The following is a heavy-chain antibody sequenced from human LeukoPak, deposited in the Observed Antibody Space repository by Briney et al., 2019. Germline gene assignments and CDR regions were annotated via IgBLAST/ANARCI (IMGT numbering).Heavy chain of an antibody. CDR2: IYYSGST. Sequence: SETLSLTCTVSGGSISGYHWSWIRQPPGKGLDWIGYIYYSGSTKYNPSLKSRVTMSVDTSKNQFSLKLSSVTAADTAVYYCARGGLENGYHANDGFDICGQGQWSPSLQ. D-gene: IGHD3-22*01. J-gene: IGHJ3*02. CDR1: GGSISGYH. V-gene: IGHV4-59*01. CDR3: ARGGLENGYHANDGFDI.